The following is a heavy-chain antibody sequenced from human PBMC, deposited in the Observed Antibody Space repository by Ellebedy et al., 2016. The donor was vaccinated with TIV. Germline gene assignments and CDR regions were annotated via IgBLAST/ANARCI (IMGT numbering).Heavy chain of an antibody. V-gene: IGHV3-30-3*01. J-gene: IGHJ4*02. Sequence: GESLKISCVASGFTFDSYAMHWVRQAPGKGLEWVAVISPDGSSQYYADSVKGRFTVSRDNSMTTVYLEMNSLRAEDTALYYCARDLDKSSGWYGGAAYWGQGTQVTVSS. D-gene: IGHD6-19*01. CDR2: ISPDGSSQ. CDR3: ARDLDKSSGWYGGAAY. CDR1: GFTFDSYA.